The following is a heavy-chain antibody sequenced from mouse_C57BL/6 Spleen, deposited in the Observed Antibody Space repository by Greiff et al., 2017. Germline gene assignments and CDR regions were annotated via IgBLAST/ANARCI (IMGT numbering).Heavy chain of an antibody. J-gene: IGHJ2*01. D-gene: IGHD1-1*01. CDR2: ISYDGSN. CDR3: ARGYYGGSYNFDY. V-gene: IGHV3-6*01. Sequence: EVQLQESGPGLVKPSQSLSLTCSVTGYSITSGYYWNWIRQFPGNKLEWMGYISYDGSNNYNPSLKNRISITRDTSKNQFFLKLNSVTTEDTATYYCARGYYGGSYNFDYWGQGTTLTVSS. CDR1: GYSITSGYY.